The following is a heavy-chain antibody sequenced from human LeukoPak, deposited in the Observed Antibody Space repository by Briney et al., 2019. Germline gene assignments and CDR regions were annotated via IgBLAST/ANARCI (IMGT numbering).Heavy chain of an antibody. J-gene: IGHJ4*02. D-gene: IGHD3-22*01. CDR1: GGSFSGYY. CDR3: ARDAVQKTYYYDR. Sequence: SETLSLTCAVYGGSFSGYYWSWIRQPPGKGLEWIGEINHSGSTNYNPSLKSRVTISVDTSKNQFSLKLSSVTAADTAVYYCARDAVQKTYYYDRWGQGTLVTVSS. V-gene: IGHV4-34*01. CDR2: INHSGST.